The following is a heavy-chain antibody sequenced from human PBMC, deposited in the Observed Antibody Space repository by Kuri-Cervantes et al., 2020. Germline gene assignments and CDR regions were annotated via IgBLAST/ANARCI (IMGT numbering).Heavy chain of an antibody. J-gene: IGHJ6*02. CDR3: AKEGGSYYAYYYYGMDV. CDR1: GFTFSSYW. V-gene: IGHV3-30*18. CDR2: ISYDGGNK. Sequence: GGSLRLSCAASGFTFSSYWMSWVRQAPGKGLEWVAVISYDGGNKYYADSVKGRFTISRDNSKNTLYLQMNSLRAEDTAVYYCAKEGGSYYAYYYYGMDVWGQGTTVTVSS. D-gene: IGHD1-26*01.